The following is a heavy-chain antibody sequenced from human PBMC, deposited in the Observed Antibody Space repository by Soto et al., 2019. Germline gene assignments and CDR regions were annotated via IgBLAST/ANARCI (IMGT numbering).Heavy chain of an antibody. Sequence: GESLKISCKASGYSFTTYWIGWVRQMPGRGLEWMGIIYPGDSDTRYSPSFQGQVTISADKSISTAYLQWSSLKASDSAMFYCARKDIAGNSVDFWGQGTLVTVSS. J-gene: IGHJ4*02. CDR1: GYSFTTYW. V-gene: IGHV5-51*01. D-gene: IGHD6-13*01. CDR2: IYPGDSDT. CDR3: ARKDIAGNSVDF.